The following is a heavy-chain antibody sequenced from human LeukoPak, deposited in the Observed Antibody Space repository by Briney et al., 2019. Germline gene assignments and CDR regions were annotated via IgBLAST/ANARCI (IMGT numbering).Heavy chain of an antibody. V-gene: IGHV3-72*01. D-gene: IGHD3-22*01. Sequence: GGSLRLSCAASGFTFSDRYMDWVRQAPGKGLEWVGRSRNKANSYTTEYAASVKGRFTVSRDDSKNSLYLQMNSLKTEDTAVYFCARNYYDSSRYYADYWGQGTLVTVSS. CDR1: GFTFSDRY. J-gene: IGHJ4*02. CDR3: ARNYYDSSRYYADY. CDR2: SRNKANSYTT.